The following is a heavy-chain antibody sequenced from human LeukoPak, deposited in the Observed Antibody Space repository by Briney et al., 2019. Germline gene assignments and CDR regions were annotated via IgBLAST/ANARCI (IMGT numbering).Heavy chain of an antibody. CDR3: ARDAGGWFDP. CDR2: IIPIFGTA. Sequence: KVSCKASGYTFTSYDINWVRQATGQGLEWMGGIIPIFGTANYAQKFQGRVTITTDESTSTAYMELSSLRSEDTAVYYCARDAGGWFDPWGQGTLVTVSS. CDR1: GYTFTSYD. V-gene: IGHV1-69*05. J-gene: IGHJ5*02.